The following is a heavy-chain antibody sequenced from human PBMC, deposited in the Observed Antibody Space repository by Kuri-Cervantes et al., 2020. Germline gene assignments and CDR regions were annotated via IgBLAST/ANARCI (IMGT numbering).Heavy chain of an antibody. D-gene: IGHD5-18*01. V-gene: IGHV1-8*02. CDR3: ARVPRVTYYYYYYMDV. CDR2: MNPNSGNT. CDR1: GYTFTSYD. J-gene: IGHJ6*03. Sequence: ASVKVSCKASGYTFTSYDINWVRQATGQGLEWMGWMNPNSGNTGYAQKFQGRVTMTRNTSISTAYMELSSLRSEDTAVYYCARVPRVTYYYYYYMDVWGKGTTVTVSS.